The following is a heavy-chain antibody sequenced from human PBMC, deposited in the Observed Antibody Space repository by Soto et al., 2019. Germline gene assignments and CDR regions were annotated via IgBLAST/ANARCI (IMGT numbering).Heavy chain of an antibody. V-gene: IGHV5-10-1*01. J-gene: IGHJ4*02. CDR3: ARQIYDSDNGPNFQYYFDS. Sequence: GESLKISCKGSGYSFTSYWISWVRQMPGKGLEWMGRIDPSDSQTYYSPSFRGHVTISATKSITTVFLQWSSLRASDTAMYYCARQIYDSDNGPNFQYYFDSWGQGTPVTVSS. D-gene: IGHD3-22*01. CDR1: GYSFTSYW. CDR2: IDPSDSQT.